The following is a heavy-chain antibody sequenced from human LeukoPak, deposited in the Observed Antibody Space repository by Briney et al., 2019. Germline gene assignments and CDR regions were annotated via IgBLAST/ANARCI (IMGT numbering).Heavy chain of an antibody. J-gene: IGHJ4*02. CDR3: ARDMGGEIRRWYQNFC. D-gene: IGHD6-13*01. CDR1: GLPFSSYL. V-gene: IGHV3-7*01. CDR2: KNQDGSEK. Sequence: PGGSLTLSYGASGLPFSSYLMIWVRQATGKGLEWVANKNQDGSEKYYVDSVKGRFTISRDNAKNSLYLQMNSLRAEDTAVYYCARDMGGEIRRWYQNFCWGQGTLVTVSS.